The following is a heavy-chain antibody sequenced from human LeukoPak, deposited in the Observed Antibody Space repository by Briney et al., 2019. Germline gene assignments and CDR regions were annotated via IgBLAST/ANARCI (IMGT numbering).Heavy chain of an antibody. V-gene: IGHV4-39*07. D-gene: IGHD2-15*01. CDR1: GGSISSSSYY. CDR2: IYYSGST. Sequence: SETLSLTCTVSGGSISSSSYYWGWIRQPPGKGLEWIVSIYYSGSTNYNPSLKSQFTISVDTSKTQFSLKLSSVTAADTAVYYCSRARWVAATMNFDYWGQGTLVTVSS. CDR3: SRARWVAATMNFDY. J-gene: IGHJ4*02.